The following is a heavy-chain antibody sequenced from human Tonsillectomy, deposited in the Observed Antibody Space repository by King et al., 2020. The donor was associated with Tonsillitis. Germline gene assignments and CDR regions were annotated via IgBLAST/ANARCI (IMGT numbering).Heavy chain of an antibody. J-gene: IGHJ3*02. CDR1: GFALSGYG. D-gene: IGHD1-14*01. CDR2: LRYDGSNR. V-gene: IGHV3-30*02. Sequence: VQLVESGGGVVQPGGSLRLSCTASGFALSGYGMHWVRQAPGKGLEWVAFLRYDGSNRYFGDSVKGRFTISRDSSKNTLSLQMNSLRAEDTAVYYCARQDLGRGTYFDAFDIWGQGEMVTVSS. CDR3: ARQDLGRGTYFDAFDI.